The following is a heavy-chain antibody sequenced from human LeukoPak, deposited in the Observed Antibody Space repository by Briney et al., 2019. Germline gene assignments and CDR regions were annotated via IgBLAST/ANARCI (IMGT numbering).Heavy chain of an antibody. CDR3: AKGDDYGANTRLPKYNWFDP. D-gene: IGHD4-23*01. CDR2: IRYDGNNK. CDR1: GFTFSSYA. J-gene: IGHJ5*02. V-gene: IGHV3-30*02. Sequence: GGSLRLSCAASGFTFSSYAMHWVRQAPGKGLEWVAFIRYDGNNKNYADSAKGRFTISRDNSKNTLYLQMNSLRAEDTAVYYCAKGDDYGANTRLPKYNWFDPWGQGTLVTVSS.